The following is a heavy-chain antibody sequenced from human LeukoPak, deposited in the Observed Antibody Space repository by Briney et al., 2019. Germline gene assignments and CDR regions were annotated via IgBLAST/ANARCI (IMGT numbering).Heavy chain of an antibody. D-gene: IGHD6-13*01. J-gene: IGHJ2*01. Sequence: AGGSLRLSCAASGFTFDDYAMHWVRQAPGKGLEWVSGISWNSGSIGYADSVKGRFTISRDNAKNSLYLQMNSLRAEDTAVYYCARGGSVAAADYWYFDLWGRGTLVTVSS. CDR2: ISWNSGSI. CDR1: GFTFDDYA. V-gene: IGHV3-9*01. CDR3: ARGGSVAAADYWYFDL.